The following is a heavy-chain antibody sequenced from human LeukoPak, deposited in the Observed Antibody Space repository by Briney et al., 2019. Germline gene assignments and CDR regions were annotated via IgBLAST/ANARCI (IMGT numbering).Heavy chain of an antibody. V-gene: IGHV4-61*01. D-gene: IGHD3-22*01. Sequence: SETLSLTCSVSGASVRSGSHYWSWIRQPPGKGLEWIGNVYYSGRTAYSPSLKSRVTISVDISKNQFSLQLNSVTAADTAVYYCVRETATYYYDSRGYYRQIEVFDIWGQGTPVIVSS. CDR3: VRETATYYYDSRGYYRQIEVFDI. CDR1: GASVRSGSHY. CDR2: VYYSGRT. J-gene: IGHJ3*02.